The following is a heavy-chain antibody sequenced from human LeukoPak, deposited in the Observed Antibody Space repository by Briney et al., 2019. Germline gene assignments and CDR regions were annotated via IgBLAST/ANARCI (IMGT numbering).Heavy chain of an antibody. Sequence: GGSLRLSCAASGFTVSSNYMSWVRQAPGKGLEWVSVIYIGGSTYYADSVKGRFTISRDNSKNTLYLQMNSLRAEDTAVYYCARDLRVATAHYYYGMDVWGQGTTVTVSS. CDR2: IYIGGST. D-gene: IGHD5-12*01. CDR1: GFTVSSNY. CDR3: ARDLRVATAHYYYGMDV. V-gene: IGHV3-53*01. J-gene: IGHJ6*02.